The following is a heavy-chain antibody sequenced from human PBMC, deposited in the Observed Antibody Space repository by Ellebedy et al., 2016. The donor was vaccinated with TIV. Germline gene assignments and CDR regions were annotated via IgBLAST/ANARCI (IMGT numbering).Heavy chain of an antibody. CDR3: ARLTAMTVDGMDV. J-gene: IGHJ6*02. Sequence: PGGSLRLSCAASGFTFRSYGMHWVRQAPGRGLEWLAVISYDGSDKSYGDSVKGRFTISRDNAKNLLYLQMNSLRAEDTAVYYCARLTAMTVDGMDVWGRGTTVTVSS. D-gene: IGHD2-21*02. V-gene: IGHV3-30*03. CDR1: GFTFRSYG. CDR2: ISYDGSDK.